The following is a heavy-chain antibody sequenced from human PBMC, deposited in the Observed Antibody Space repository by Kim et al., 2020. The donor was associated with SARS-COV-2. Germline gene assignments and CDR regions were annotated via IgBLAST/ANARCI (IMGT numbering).Heavy chain of an antibody. D-gene: IGHD1-1*01. CDR3: ARVRGTDNDAFDI. J-gene: IGHJ3*02. V-gene: IGHV4-34*01. Sequence: SETLSLTCAVYGGSFSGYYWSWIRQPPGKGLEWIGEINHSGSTNYNPSLKSRVTISVDTSKNPFSLKLSSVTAADTAVYYCARVRGTDNDAFDIWGQGTMVTVSS. CDR1: GGSFSGYY. CDR2: INHSGST.